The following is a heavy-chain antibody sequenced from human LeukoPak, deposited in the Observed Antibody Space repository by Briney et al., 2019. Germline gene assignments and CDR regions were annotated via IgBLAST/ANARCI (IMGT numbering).Heavy chain of an antibody. Sequence: ETLSLTCAVSGGSISSSNWWSWVRQAPGKGLEWVSVIYSGGSTYYADSVKGRFTISRDNSKNTLYLQMNSLRAEDTAVYYCARETYSSGWYDYWGQGTLVTVSS. CDR1: GGSISSSNW. CDR2: IYSGGST. D-gene: IGHD6-19*01. CDR3: ARETYSSGWYDY. J-gene: IGHJ4*02. V-gene: IGHV3-53*01.